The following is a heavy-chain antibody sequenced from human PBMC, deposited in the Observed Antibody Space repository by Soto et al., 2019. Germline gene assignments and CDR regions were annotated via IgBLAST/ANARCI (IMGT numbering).Heavy chain of an antibody. CDR2: INAGNGNT. CDR3: ARAQGYFDWRNAFDI. D-gene: IGHD3-9*01. Sequence: GAXVKVSCKASGYTFTSYAMHWVRQAPGQRLEWMGWINAGNGNTKYSQKFQGRVTITRGTSASTAYMELSSLRSEDTAVYYCARAQGYFDWRNAFDIWGQGTMVTVSS. V-gene: IGHV1-3*01. J-gene: IGHJ3*02. CDR1: GYTFTSYA.